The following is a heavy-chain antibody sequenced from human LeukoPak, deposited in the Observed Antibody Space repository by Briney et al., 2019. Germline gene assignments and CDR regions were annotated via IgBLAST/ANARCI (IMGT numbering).Heavy chain of an antibody. V-gene: IGHV3-21*04. CDR1: GFTFSRYT. CDR3: AKASSGWYGSNWFDP. J-gene: IGHJ5*02. Sequence: GGSLRLSCAASGFTFSRYTMNWVRQAPGKGLEWVSSISSSSSYIYYADSVKGRFTISRDNSKNTLYLQMNSLRAEDTAVYYCAKASSGWYGSNWFDPWGQGTLVTVSS. CDR2: ISSSSSYI. D-gene: IGHD6-19*01.